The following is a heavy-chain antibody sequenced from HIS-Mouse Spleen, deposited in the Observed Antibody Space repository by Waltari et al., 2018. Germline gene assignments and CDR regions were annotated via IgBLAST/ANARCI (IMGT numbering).Heavy chain of an antibody. V-gene: IGHV3-21*01. Sequence: EVQLVEAGGGLVKPGGSLRPSGAASGFTFSSCSMNLVRQAPGKGLEWVSSISSSSSYIYYADSVKGRFTISRDNAKNSLYLQMNSLRAEDTAVYYCARATKLGMGAFDIWGQGTMVTVSS. CDR3: ARATKLGMGAFDI. CDR1: GFTFSSCS. J-gene: IGHJ3*02. CDR2: ISSSSSYI. D-gene: IGHD7-27*01.